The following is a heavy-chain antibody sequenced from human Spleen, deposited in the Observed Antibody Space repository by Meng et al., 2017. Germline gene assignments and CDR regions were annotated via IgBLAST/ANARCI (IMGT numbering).Heavy chain of an antibody. V-gene: IGHV3-21*01. D-gene: IGHD5-24*01. J-gene: IGHJ6*02. CDR3: ARDPRRDGYHYYYYGIDV. Sequence: GESLKISCATSGFTFSNCGMNWVRQAPGKGLEWVSSISSSSTYIKYADSVKGRFIISRDNAKNSLYLQMSSLRAEDTAVYYCARDPRRDGYHYYYYGIDVWGQGTTVTVSS. CDR2: ISSSSTYI. CDR1: GFTFSNCG.